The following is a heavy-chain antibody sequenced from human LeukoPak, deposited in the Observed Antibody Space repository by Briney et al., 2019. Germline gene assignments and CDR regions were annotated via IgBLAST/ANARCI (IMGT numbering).Heavy chain of an antibody. CDR3: ARLGPGSPHNPYYYHLDV. CDR2: ISSISEYI. D-gene: IGHD3-10*01. J-gene: IGHJ6*03. CDR1: GFTFSSFT. Sequence: GGSLRLSCAASGFTFSSFTMNWVRQAPGKGLQWVSSISSISEYIYYADSLEGRFTISRDNAKNSLYLQMNSLRAEDTAVYYCARLGPGSPHNPYYYHLDVWGKGTTVTVSS. V-gene: IGHV3-21*01.